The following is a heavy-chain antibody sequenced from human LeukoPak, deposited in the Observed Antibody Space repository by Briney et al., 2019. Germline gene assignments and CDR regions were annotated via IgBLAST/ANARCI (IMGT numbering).Heavy chain of an antibody. J-gene: IGHJ4*02. CDR2: IYYSGST. V-gene: IGHV4-59*08. D-gene: IGHD3-10*01. Sequence: SETLSLTCAVYGGSFSGYYWSWIRQPPGKGLEWIGYIYYSGSTNYNPSLKSRVTISVDTSKNQFSLKLSSVTAADTAVYYCARLREYYFDYWGQGTLVTVSS. CDR3: ARLREYYFDY. CDR1: GGSFSGYY.